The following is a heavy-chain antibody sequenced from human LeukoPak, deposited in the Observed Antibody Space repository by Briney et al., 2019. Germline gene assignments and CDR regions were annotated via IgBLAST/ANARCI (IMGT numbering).Heavy chain of an antibody. CDR3: ARVREYDYVWGSYRPNWFDP. V-gene: IGHV1-18*01. CDR2: ISAYNGNT. Sequence: GASVKVSCKASGYTFTSYGISWVRQAPGQGLEWMGWISAYNGNTNYAQKLQGRVTMTTDTSTSTAYMELRSLRSDDTAVYYCARVREYDYVWGSYRPNWFDPWGQGTLVTVSS. J-gene: IGHJ5*02. CDR1: GYTFTSYG. D-gene: IGHD3-16*02.